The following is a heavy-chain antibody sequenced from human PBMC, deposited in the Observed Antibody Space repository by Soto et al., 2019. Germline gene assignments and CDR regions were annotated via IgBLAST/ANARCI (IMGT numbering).Heavy chain of an antibody. J-gene: IGHJ4*02. CDR2: INPILSMS. V-gene: IGHV1-69*02. CDR3: ASSYGSGYRAFDY. Sequence: QVQLVQSGAEVKRPGSSVKVSCKASGDTFTFYSINWVRQAPGLGLEWMGRINPILSMSNYAQRFQGRVTMTADKYTSTAYMELSSLRSEDTAIYYCASSYGSGYRAFDYWGQGALVTVSS. D-gene: IGHD3-10*01. CDR1: GDTFTFYS.